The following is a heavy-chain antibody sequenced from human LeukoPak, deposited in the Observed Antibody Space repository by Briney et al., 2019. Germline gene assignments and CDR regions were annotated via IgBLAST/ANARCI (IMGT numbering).Heavy chain of an antibody. CDR2: INSDGSST. CDR3: ARDRSGSYYHPFDY. J-gene: IGHJ4*02. CDR1: GFTFSSYW. V-gene: IGHV3-74*01. Sequence: PGGSLRLSCAASGFTFSSYWMHWVRQAPGKELVWVSRINSDGSSTSYADSVKGRFTISRDNAKNTLYLQMNSLRAEDTAVYYCARDRSGSYYHPFDYWGQGTLVTVSS. D-gene: IGHD1-26*01.